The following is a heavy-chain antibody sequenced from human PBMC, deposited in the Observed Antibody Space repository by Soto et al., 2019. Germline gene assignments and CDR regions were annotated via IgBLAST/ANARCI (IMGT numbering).Heavy chain of an antibody. J-gene: IGHJ4*02. CDR3: ARSSYYDFWGGYYLDYYFDY. D-gene: IGHD3-3*01. CDR2: IYYSGST. CDR1: GGSISSYY. Sequence: PSETLSLTCTVSGGSISSYYWSWIRQPPGKGLEWIGYIYYSGSTNYNPSLKSRVTISVDTSKNQFSLKLSSATAADTAVYYCARSSYYDFWGGYYLDYYFDYWGQGILVTVSS. V-gene: IGHV4-59*08.